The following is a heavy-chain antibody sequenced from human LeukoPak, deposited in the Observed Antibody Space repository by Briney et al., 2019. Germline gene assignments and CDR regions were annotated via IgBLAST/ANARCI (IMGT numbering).Heavy chain of an antibody. CDR2: ISYDGSNK. CDR3: AREGIAAAGDY. Sequence: GGSLRLSCAASGFTFSTYGMHWVRQAPGKGLEWVAVISYDGSNKYYADSVKGRFTISRDNSKNTPYLQMNSLRAEDTAVYYCAREGIAAAGDYRGQGTLVTVSS. J-gene: IGHJ4*02. D-gene: IGHD6-13*01. CDR1: GFTFSTYG. V-gene: IGHV3-30*03.